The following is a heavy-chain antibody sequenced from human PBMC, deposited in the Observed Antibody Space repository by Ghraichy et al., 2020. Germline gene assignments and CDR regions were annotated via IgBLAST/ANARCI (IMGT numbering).Heavy chain of an antibody. CDR1: GGSISSYY. Sequence: SQTLSLTCTVSGGSISSYYWSWIRQPPGKGLEWIGYIYYSGSTNYNPSLKSRVTISVDTSKNQFSLKLSSVSAADTAVYYCARWWARLNWFDPWGQGTLVTVSS. D-gene: IGHD6-6*01. CDR2: IYYSGST. J-gene: IGHJ5*02. V-gene: IGHV4-59*01. CDR3: ARWWARLNWFDP.